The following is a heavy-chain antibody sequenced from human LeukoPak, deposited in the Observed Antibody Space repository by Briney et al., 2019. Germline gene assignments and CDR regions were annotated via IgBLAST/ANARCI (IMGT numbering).Heavy chain of an antibody. J-gene: IGHJ3*02. V-gene: IGHV1-8*03. CDR3: ANRGAAGGAFDI. CDR2: MNPNSGTT. CDR1: GYTFTRYY. D-gene: IGHD2-8*02. Sequence: GASVKVSCKPSGYTFTRYYMHWVRQAPGQGLEWLGWMNPNSGTTAYAQKFQRRVTITRNTSIIPAYMELSSLRSEDTAVYYCANRGAAGGAFDIWGQGTMVTVSS.